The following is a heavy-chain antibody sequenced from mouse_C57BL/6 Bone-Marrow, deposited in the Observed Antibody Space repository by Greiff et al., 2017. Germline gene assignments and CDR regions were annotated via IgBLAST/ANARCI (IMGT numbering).Heavy chain of an antibody. J-gene: IGHJ4*01. CDR3: ANIYAGPYYYAMDY. CDR1: GFSLTSYG. V-gene: IGHV2-5*01. D-gene: IGHD2-3*01. CDR2: IWRGGST. Sequence: QVQLKESGPGLVQPSQSLSITCTVSGFSLTSYGVHWVRQSPGKGLEWLGVIWRGGSTDYNAAFMSRLSITKDNSKSQVFFKMNSLQADDTAIYYCANIYAGPYYYAMDYWGQGTSVTVSS.